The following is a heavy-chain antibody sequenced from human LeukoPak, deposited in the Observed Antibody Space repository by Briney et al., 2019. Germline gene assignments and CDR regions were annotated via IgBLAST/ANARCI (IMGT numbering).Heavy chain of an antibody. CDR2: IKSKTDGGTT. V-gene: IGHV3-15*01. Sequence: GGSLRLSCAASGFTFSNAWMSWVRQAPGKGLEWVGRIKSKTDGGTTDYAAPVKGRFTISRDDSKNTLYLQMNSLKTEDTAVYYCTTLSTLYCGGDCYTVDYWGQGTLVTVSS. J-gene: IGHJ4*02. D-gene: IGHD2-21*02. CDR1: GFTFSNAW. CDR3: TTLSTLYCGGDCYTVDY.